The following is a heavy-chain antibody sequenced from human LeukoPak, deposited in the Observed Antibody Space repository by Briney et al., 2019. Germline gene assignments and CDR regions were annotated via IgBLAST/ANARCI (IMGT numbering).Heavy chain of an antibody. Sequence: GGSLRLSCAASGFTFSSYWMYWVRQAPGKGLVWVSRINSDGSSINYADSVKGRFTISRDNAKNTLYLQMNSLRAEDTAVYYCARYSGSRNTVDYWGQGTLVTVSS. V-gene: IGHV3-74*01. CDR2: INSDGSSI. J-gene: IGHJ4*02. CDR3: ARYSGSRNTVDY. CDR1: GFTFSSYW. D-gene: IGHD1-26*01.